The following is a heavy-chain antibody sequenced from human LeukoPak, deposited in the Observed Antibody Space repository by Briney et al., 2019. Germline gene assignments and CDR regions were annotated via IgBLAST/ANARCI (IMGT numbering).Heavy chain of an antibody. Sequence: GGSLRLSCTASGFPFRVRWMHWVRQAPGKGLVWISLIKKDGFFSTYADSVKGRFTISRDDAKNTLYLQMDSLRADDTAVYYCATDLDYTFDYWGRGTLVTVAS. D-gene: IGHD4-4*01. CDR2: IKKDGFFS. CDR3: ATDLDYTFDY. CDR1: GFPFRVRW. J-gene: IGHJ4*02. V-gene: IGHV3-74*03.